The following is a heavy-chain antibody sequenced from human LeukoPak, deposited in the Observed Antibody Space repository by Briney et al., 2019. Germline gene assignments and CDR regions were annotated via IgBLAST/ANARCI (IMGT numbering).Heavy chain of an antibody. D-gene: IGHD1-14*01. CDR3: AAMRYGRDYYYGMDV. V-gene: IGHV4-39*07. CDR2: ISYSGST. J-gene: IGHJ6*02. CDR1: GDSISSSGNF. Sequence: SETLSLTCSVSGDSISSSGNFWAWIRQPPGKGLEWIATISYSGSTQYNPSLKSRVTISLDTSKNQFSLKLTSVTAADTAVYYCAAMRYGRDYYYGMDVWGQGTTVTVSS.